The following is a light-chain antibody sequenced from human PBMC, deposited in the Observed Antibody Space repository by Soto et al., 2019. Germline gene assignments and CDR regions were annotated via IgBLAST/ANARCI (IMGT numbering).Light chain of an antibody. CDR3: QRYDNWPLT. Sequence: DIVMTQSPDSLAVSLGERATINCKSSQSVLYTPTNRNYLAWYQQKPGQSPRLLIYWASTRQSGVPDRFSGSGSGTDFTLTISSLQAEDVAVYYCQRYDNWPLTFGGGTRVEIK. CDR2: WAS. V-gene: IGKV4-1*01. J-gene: IGKJ4*01. CDR1: QSVLYTPTNRNY.